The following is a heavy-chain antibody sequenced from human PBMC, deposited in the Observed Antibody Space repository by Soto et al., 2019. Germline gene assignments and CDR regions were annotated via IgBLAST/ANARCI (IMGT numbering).Heavy chain of an antibody. CDR1: GYSFTNFH. Sequence: QVQLSQFGAEVKKPGASVKVSCKASGYSFTNFHIHWVRQAPGQGLEWMGMIDPSGGITRDAQRLQGRINMTRDASTSTVYMELRSLTSEDTAVYYCAMDVIGHDNYETIVYYFDHWGQGTLVTVSS. CDR3: AMDVIGHDNYETIVYYFDH. J-gene: IGHJ4*02. CDR2: IDPSGGIT. D-gene: IGHD3-22*01. V-gene: IGHV1-46*01.